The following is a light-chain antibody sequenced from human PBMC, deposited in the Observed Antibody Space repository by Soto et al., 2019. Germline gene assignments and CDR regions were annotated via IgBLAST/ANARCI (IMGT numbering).Light chain of an antibody. V-gene: IGKV3-15*01. J-gene: IGKJ5*01. Sequence: EIVMTQSPGTLSLSPGERATLSCRASQSVSSRLAWYQQKPGQAPRLLISGASTRATGIPARFSGSGSGTEFTLTISSLQSEDFAVYYCQQRSNRITFGQGTRLEI. CDR3: QQRSNRIT. CDR2: GAS. CDR1: QSVSSR.